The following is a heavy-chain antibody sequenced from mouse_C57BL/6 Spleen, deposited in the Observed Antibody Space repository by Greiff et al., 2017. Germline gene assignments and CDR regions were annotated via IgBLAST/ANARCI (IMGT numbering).Heavy chain of an antibody. D-gene: IGHD1-1*01. CDR1: GFSLTSYG. V-gene: IGHV2-5*01. CDR3: AKDYYYGSSPFYAMDY. CDR2: IWRGGST. J-gene: IGHJ4*01. Sequence: VQLQESGPGLVQPSQSLSITCTVSGFSLTSYGVHWVRQSPGQGLEWLGVIWRGGSTDYNAAFMSRLSITKDNSKSQVFFKMNSLQADDTAIYYCAKDYYYGSSPFYAMDYWGQGTSVTVSS.